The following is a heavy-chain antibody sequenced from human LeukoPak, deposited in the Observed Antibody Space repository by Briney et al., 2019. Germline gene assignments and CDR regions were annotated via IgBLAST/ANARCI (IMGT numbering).Heavy chain of an antibody. CDR3: ARDYGYGELYDYYHYKDV. CDR1: GGSISSYY. D-gene: IGHD4-17*01. Sequence: PSQTLSLTCTVSGGSISSYYWGWIRNPAATGLERIGRIYTSGSTNSNHSLKSRVTMSVDTTKNQLSLELSSVTAADTAVYYCARDYGYGELYDYYHYKDVWGKGTTVTVSS. CDR2: IYTSGST. J-gene: IGHJ6*03. V-gene: IGHV4-4*07.